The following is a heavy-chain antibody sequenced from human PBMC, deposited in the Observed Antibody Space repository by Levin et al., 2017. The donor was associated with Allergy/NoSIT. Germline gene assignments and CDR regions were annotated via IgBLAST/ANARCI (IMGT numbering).Heavy chain of an antibody. CDR3: ARVSNDYGDPYFDY. CDR2: ISSSSSYI. J-gene: IGHJ4*02. D-gene: IGHD4-17*01. V-gene: IGHV3-21*01. CDR1: GFTFSSYS. Sequence: GASVKVSCAASGFTFSSYSMNWVRQAPGKGLEWVSSISSSSSYIYYADSVKGRFTISRDNAKNSLYLQMNSLRAEDTAVYYCARVSNDYGDPYFDYWGQGTLVTASS.